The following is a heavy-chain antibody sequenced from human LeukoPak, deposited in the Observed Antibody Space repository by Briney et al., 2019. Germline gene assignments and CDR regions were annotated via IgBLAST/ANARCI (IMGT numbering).Heavy chain of an antibody. Sequence: GGSLRLSCAASGFTFSSYAMSWVRQAPGKGLEWVSSISSSSSYIYYADSVKGRFTISRDNAKNSLYLQMNSLRAEDTAVYYCARDLTLWFGELPPLGYWGQGTLVTVSS. CDR1: GFTFSSYA. V-gene: IGHV3-21*01. CDR3: ARDLTLWFGELPPLGY. D-gene: IGHD3-10*01. CDR2: ISSSSSYI. J-gene: IGHJ4*02.